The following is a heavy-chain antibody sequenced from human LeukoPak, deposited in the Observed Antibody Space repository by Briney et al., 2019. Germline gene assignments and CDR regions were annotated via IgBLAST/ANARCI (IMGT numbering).Heavy chain of an antibody. D-gene: IGHD6-13*01. CDR1: GFTFSSYA. Sequence: GGSLRLSCAASGFTFSSYAMSWVRQAPGKGLEWVSAISGSGASTYYADFVKGRFTISRDNPKNTLYLQMNSLRAEDTAVYYCAKDAVNSSWRRRPDYWGQGTPVTVSS. V-gene: IGHV3-23*01. CDR2: ISGSGAST. J-gene: IGHJ4*02. CDR3: AKDAVNSSWRRRPDY.